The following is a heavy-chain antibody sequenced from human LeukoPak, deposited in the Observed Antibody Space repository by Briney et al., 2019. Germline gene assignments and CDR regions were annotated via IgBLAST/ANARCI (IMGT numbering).Heavy chain of an antibody. J-gene: IGHJ4*02. CDR1: GFIFSDYT. Sequence: PGGSLRLSCATSGFIFSDYTMSWVRQAPGKGLEWLSYITSSSTTIYYADSVKGRFIISRDKAKNSLYLQMNSLRVEDTAVYYCARGGTPYSDFWGGQWVDYWGQGTLVTVSS. CDR2: ITSSSTTI. CDR3: ARGGTPYSDFWGGQWVDY. D-gene: IGHD3-3*01. V-gene: IGHV3-48*01.